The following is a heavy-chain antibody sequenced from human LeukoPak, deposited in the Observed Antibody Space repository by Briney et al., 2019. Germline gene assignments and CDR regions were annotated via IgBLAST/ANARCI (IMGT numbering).Heavy chain of an antibody. CDR2: IYRGGST. CDR1: GFTFSSYA. J-gene: IGHJ4*02. CDR3: ARDRGAAAGN. V-gene: IGHV3-23*03. D-gene: IGHD6-13*01. Sequence: GGSLRLSCAASGFTFSSYAMSWVRQAPGKGLEWVSVIYRGGSTYYADPVKGRFIMSRDNSKNTVYLQMDSLRAEDTAVYYCARDRGAAAGNWGQGTLVTVSS.